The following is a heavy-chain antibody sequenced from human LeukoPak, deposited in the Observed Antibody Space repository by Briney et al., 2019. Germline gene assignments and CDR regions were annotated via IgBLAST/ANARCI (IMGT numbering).Heavy chain of an antibody. D-gene: IGHD2/OR15-2a*01. CDR1: GFTFSDYD. Sequence: GGSLRLSCAASGFTFSDYDMSWIRQAPGKGLEWVSYISSSGSTIYYADSVKGRFTISRDNAKNSLYLQMNSLRAEDTAVYYCARGVGYYAAYYYYYGMDVWGQGTTVTVSS. V-gene: IGHV3-11*01. CDR3: ARGVGYYAAYYYYYGMDV. CDR2: ISSSGSTI. J-gene: IGHJ6*02.